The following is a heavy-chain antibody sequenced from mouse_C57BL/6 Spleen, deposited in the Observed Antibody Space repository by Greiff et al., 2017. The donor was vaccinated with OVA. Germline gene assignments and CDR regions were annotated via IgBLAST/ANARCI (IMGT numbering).Heavy chain of an antibody. CDR3: TRQLRLREKAWFAY. Sequence: VQVVESGAELVRPGASVTLSCKASGYTFTDYEMHWVKQTPVHGLEWIGAIDPETGGTAYNQKFKGKAILTADKSSSTAYMELRSLTSEDSAVYYCTRQLRLREKAWFAYWGQGTLVTVSA. CDR2: IDPETGGT. CDR1: GYTFTDYE. D-gene: IGHD3-2*02. V-gene: IGHV1-15*01. J-gene: IGHJ3*01.